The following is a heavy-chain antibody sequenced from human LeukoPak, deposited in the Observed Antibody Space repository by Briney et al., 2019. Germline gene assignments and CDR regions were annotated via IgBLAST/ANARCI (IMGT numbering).Heavy chain of an antibody. J-gene: IGHJ4*02. CDR2: INPNSGGT. Sequence: ASVKVSCKASGYTFTSYGISWVRQAPGQGLEWMGWINPNSGGTNYAQKFQGRVTMTRDTSISTAYMELSRLRSDDTAVYYCASSPRGGYERYWGQGTLVTVSS. CDR1: GYTFTSYG. V-gene: IGHV1-2*02. CDR3: ASSPRGGYERY. D-gene: IGHD5-12*01.